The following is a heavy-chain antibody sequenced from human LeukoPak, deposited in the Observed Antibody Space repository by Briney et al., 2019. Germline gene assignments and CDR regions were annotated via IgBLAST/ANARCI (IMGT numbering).Heavy chain of an antibody. V-gene: IGHV3-23*01. Sequence: GRSMRLSCAAAGFTFSSYAMSWVRQAPGKGLGWVSAISGSGGSTYYADSVKGRFTISRDNSKNMLYLQMNSLRAEDTSLYYSAKIIQWPYYLHYWGEGTLVTVSS. CDR3: AKIIQWPYYLHY. CDR2: ISGSGGST. D-gene: IGHD5-24*01. J-gene: IGHJ4*02. CDR1: GFTFSSYA.